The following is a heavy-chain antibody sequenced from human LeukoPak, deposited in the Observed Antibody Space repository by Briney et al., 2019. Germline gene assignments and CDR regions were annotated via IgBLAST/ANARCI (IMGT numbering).Heavy chain of an antibody. D-gene: IGHD4-17*01. Sequence: GGSLILSCAASGFTFSSYAMSWVRQAPGRGLEWVSAISGSGGSTYYADSVKGRFTISRDNSKNTLYLQMNSLRAEDTAVYYCAKDRSLYGDCLDYWGQGTLVTVSS. J-gene: IGHJ4*02. CDR2: ISGSGGST. CDR3: AKDRSLYGDCLDY. V-gene: IGHV3-23*01. CDR1: GFTFSSYA.